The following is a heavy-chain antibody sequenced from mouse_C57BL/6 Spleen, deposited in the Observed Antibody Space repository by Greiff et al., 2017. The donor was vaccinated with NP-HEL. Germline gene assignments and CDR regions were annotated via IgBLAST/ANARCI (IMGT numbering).Heavy chain of an antibody. Sequence: QVQLQQSGAELARPGASVKLSCKASGYTFTSYGISWVKQRTGQGLEWIGEIYPRSGNTYYNEKFKGKATLTADKSSSTAYMELRSLTSEDSAVYFCARSNYYGSSHYYYAMDYWGQGTSVTVSS. CDR2: IYPRSGNT. V-gene: IGHV1-81*01. CDR3: ARSNYYGSSHYYYAMDY. J-gene: IGHJ4*01. D-gene: IGHD1-1*01. CDR1: GYTFTSYG.